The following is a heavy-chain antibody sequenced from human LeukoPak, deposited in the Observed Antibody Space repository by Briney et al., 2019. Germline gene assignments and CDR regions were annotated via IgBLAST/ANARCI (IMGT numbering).Heavy chain of an antibody. D-gene: IGHD2-15*01. V-gene: IGHV4-61*05. Sequence: PSETLSLTCTVSGGSISSSSYYWGWIRQPPGKGLEWIGYIYYSGSTNYNPSLKSRVTISVDTSKNQFSLKLSSVTAADTAVYYCARGVPYCSGGSCYHYFDYWGQGTLVTVSS. CDR3: ARGVPYCSGGSCYHYFDY. CDR2: IYYSGST. J-gene: IGHJ4*02. CDR1: GGSISSSSYY.